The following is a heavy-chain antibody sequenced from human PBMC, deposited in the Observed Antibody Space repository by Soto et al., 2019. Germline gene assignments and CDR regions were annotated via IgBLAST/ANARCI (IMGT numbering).Heavy chain of an antibody. Sequence: EVQVLESGGGLVQPGGSLRLSCAASGFTVNDYAVSWVRQAPGKGLEWVSTRSNTDYTYYADSVKGRFTISRDNSRNTQDLQMNSLRDEDTAIYYCARGGIRWFYPWVQVTLVTVSS. CDR3: ARGGIRWFYP. CDR2: RSNTDYT. CDR1: GFTVNDYA. J-gene: IGHJ5*02. D-gene: IGHD1-20*01. V-gene: IGHV3-23*01.